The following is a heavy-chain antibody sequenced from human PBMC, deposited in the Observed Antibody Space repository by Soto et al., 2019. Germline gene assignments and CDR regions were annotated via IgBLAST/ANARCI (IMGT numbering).Heavy chain of an antibody. D-gene: IGHD3-22*01. J-gene: IGHJ3*02. Sequence: GGSLRLSCAASGFTVSSNYMSWVRQAPGKGLEWVSAISGSGGSTYYADSVKGRFTISRDNSKNTLYLQMNSLRAEDTAVYYCAKVVTMIVVVDAFDIWGQGTMVTVSS. V-gene: IGHV3-23*01. CDR3: AKVVTMIVVVDAFDI. CDR1: GFTVSSNY. CDR2: ISGSGGST.